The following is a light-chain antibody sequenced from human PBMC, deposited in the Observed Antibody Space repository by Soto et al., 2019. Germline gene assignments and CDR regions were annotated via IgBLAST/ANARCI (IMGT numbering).Light chain of an antibody. V-gene: IGLV2-14*03. CDR3: SSYTSSSTLV. CDR2: DVS. Sequence: QSVLPQPASVSGSPGQSITVSCTGTSSDVGAYDYVSWYQHHPGKAPKLMIYDVSYRPSGVSNRFSGSKSGNTASLTISGLQAEDEADYYCSSYTSSSTLVFGTGT. CDR1: SSDVGAYDY. J-gene: IGLJ1*01.